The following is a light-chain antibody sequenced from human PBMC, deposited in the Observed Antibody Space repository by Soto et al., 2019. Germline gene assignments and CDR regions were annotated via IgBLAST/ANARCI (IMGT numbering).Light chain of an antibody. CDR2: GAS. V-gene: IGKV3-20*01. Sequence: EIVLTQSPGTLSLSPGXRATLSCRASQSVTTTYLAWYQQKPGQAPRLLIYGASNRAPGIPDRFSGSGSGTDFTLTISRLEPEDFALYHCQQYGRHGWTFRQGTKVDIK. J-gene: IGKJ1*01. CDR1: QSVTTTY. CDR3: QQYGRHGWT.